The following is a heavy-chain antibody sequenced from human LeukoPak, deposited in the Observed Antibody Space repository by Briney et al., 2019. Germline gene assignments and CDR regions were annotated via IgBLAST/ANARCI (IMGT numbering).Heavy chain of an antibody. CDR2: IWYGGSNK. J-gene: IGHJ6*03. V-gene: IGHV3-33*03. CDR3: AKGMVRGTYYYYMDV. D-gene: IGHD3-10*01. Sequence: GGSLRLSCAASGFTFSSYGMHWVRQAPGKGLEWVAVIWYGGSNKYYADSVKGRFTISRDNSKNTLYLQMNSLRAEDTAVYYCAKGMVRGTYYYYMDVWGKGTTVTVSS. CDR1: GFTFSSYG.